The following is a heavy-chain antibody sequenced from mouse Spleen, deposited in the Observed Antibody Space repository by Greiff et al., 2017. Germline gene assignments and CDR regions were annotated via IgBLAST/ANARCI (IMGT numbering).Heavy chain of an antibody. J-gene: IGHJ2*01. CDR3: TRGGYDPYYFDY. V-gene: IGHV5-9-1*02. Sequence: EVQVVESGEGLVKPGGSLKLSCAASGFTFSSYAMSWVRQTPEKRLEWVAYISSGGDYIYYADTVKGRFTISRDNARNTLYLQMSSLKSEDTAMYYCTRGGYDPYYFDYWGQGTTLTVSS. CDR2: ISSGGDYI. D-gene: IGHD2-3*01. CDR1: GFTFSSYA.